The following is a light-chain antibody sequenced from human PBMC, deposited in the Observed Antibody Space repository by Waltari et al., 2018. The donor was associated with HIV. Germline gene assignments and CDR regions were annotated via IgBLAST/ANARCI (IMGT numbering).Light chain of an antibody. CDR2: TDN. Sequence: QSVLTQPPSVSGTPGQRVTISCSGASSNIGRNTVNWFQLLPGTAPKLLIYTDNQRPSGVPDRFSGSKSCTSASLAISGLQSEDEADYFCAAWDDSLNGLWVFGGGTKLTVL. CDR1: SSNIGRNT. J-gene: IGLJ3*02. V-gene: IGLV1-44*01. CDR3: AAWDDSLNGLWV.